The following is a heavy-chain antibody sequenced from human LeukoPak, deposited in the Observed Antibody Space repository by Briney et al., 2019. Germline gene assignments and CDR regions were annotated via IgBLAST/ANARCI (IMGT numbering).Heavy chain of an antibody. J-gene: IGHJ4*02. CDR3: AKVRVTDSSSWYSYYLDC. CDR2: ISGSGGST. CDR1: GFTFSSYA. D-gene: IGHD6-13*01. Sequence: GGSLRLSCAASGFTFSSYAMSWVRQAPGKGLEWVSAISGSGGSTYYADSVKGRFTISRDNSKNTLYLQMNSLRAEDTAVYYCAKVRVTDSSSWYSYYLDCWGQGTLVTVSS. V-gene: IGHV3-23*01.